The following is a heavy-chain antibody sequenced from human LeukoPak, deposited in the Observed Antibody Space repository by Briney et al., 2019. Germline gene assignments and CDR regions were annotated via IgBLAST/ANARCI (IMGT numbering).Heavy chain of an antibody. Sequence: PGRSRRLSCAASGFTFSSYSMHWVRQVPGKGLEWVAVISYDGSNKYYADSVKGRFTISRDNSKNTLYLQMNSLRAEDTAVYYCARGENIVVVTAILYFQHWGQGTLVTVSS. CDR1: GFTFSSYS. V-gene: IGHV3-30*04. D-gene: IGHD2-21*02. CDR2: ISYDGSNK. J-gene: IGHJ1*01. CDR3: ARGENIVVVTAILYFQH.